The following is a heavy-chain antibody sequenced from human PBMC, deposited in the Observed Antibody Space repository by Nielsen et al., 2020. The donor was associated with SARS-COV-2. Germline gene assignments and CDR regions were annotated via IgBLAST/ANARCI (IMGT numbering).Heavy chain of an antibody. CDR2: IYPGDSDT. CDR1: GYSFTSYW. J-gene: IGHJ4*02. V-gene: IGHV5-51*01. Sequence: GGSLRLSCKGSGYSFTSYWIGWVRQMPGKGLEWMGIIYPGDSDTRYSPSFQGQVTISADKSISTAYLQWSSLQASDTATYYCARIPLTTASFDFWGQGAPVTVSS. D-gene: IGHD3-22*01. CDR3: ARIPLTTASFDF.